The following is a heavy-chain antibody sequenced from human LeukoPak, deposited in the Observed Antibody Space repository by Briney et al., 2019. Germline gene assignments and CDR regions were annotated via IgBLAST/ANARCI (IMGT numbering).Heavy chain of an antibody. CDR3: AKDPCGGDCQIPPLVFDS. V-gene: IGHV3-33*06. J-gene: IGHJ4*02. CDR2: IWYDGSNK. D-gene: IGHD2-21*02. Sequence: PGRSLRLSCAASGFTFSTYGMHWVRQAPGKGLEWVAVIWYDGSNKYYADSVKGRFTISRDNSKNTVYLEMNSLRAEDTAVFYCAKDPCGGDCQIPPLVFDSWGQGTLVTVSS. CDR1: GFTFSTYG.